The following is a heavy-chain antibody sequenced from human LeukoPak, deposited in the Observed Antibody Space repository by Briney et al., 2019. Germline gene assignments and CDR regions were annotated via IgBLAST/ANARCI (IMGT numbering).Heavy chain of an antibody. CDR3: ATYGGNSGYAFDI. Sequence: GRSLRLSCAASGFTFSSYGMHWVRQAPGKGLEWVAVISYDGINKYYADSVKGRFTISRDNSKNTLYLQMNSLRAEDTAVYYCATYGGNSGYAFDIWGQGTMVTVSS. J-gene: IGHJ3*02. CDR1: GFTFSSYG. CDR2: ISYDGINK. V-gene: IGHV3-30*03. D-gene: IGHD4-23*01.